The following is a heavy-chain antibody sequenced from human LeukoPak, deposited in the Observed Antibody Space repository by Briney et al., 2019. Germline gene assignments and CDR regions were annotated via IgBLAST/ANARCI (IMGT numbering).Heavy chain of an antibody. V-gene: IGHV1-69*06. J-gene: IGHJ4*02. CDR3: ARNGDYKPFDY. Sequence: ASVKVSCKASGGTFSSYAISWVRQAPGQGLEWMGGIIPIFGTANYAQKFQRRVTITADKSTSTAYMELSSLRSEDTAVYYCARNGDYKPFDYWGQGTLVTVSS. CDR2: IIPIFGTA. CDR1: GGTFSSYA. D-gene: IGHD4-17*01.